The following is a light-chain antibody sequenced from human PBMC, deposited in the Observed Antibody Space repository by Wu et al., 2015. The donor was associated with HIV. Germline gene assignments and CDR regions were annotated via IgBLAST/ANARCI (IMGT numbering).Light chain of an antibody. CDR2: AAS. V-gene: IGKV1-9*01. CDR1: QGISSY. Sequence: IQLTQSPSSLSASVGDRVLITCRASQGISSYLAWYQQQPGKAPKLLIYAASTLQSGVPSRFSGSGSGTDFTLTITSLQPEDFATYSCQQLYTYPRTFGQGTKVEIK. J-gene: IGKJ1*01. CDR3: QQLYTYPRT.